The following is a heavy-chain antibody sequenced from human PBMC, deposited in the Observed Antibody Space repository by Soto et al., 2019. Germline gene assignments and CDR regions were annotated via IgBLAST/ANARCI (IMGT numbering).Heavy chain of an antibody. Sequence: EVQLVESGGGLVKPGESLRLSCVVSGFTFSSAWLHWVRQAPGKGLEWVGRIKSKTSGETTDYAAPVKGRFTISRDDSKNTVFLQMNSLKSEDTAVYYCTAXYSGGTYPIDYWGQGSLVTVSS. V-gene: IGHV3-15*07. CDR2: IKSKTSGETT. J-gene: IGHJ4*02. CDR3: TAXYSGGTYPIDY. D-gene: IGHD1-26*01. CDR1: GFTFSSAW.